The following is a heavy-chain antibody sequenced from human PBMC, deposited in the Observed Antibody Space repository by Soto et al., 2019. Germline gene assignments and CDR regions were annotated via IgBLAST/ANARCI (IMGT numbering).Heavy chain of an antibody. V-gene: IGHV4-34*01. CDR3: ARGTSTGTMSY. CDR2: STHSRRT. D-gene: IGHD1-1*01. J-gene: IGHJ4*02. Sequence: QVQLQQWGAGLLKPSETLSLTCAVYGGSFSDFFWSWIRQPPGKGLEWIGESTHSRRTNYSPSLQSRVTISVDTSKNHVSLKLSSVTAADTAVYYCARGTSTGTMSYWGQGTLVTVSS. CDR1: GGSFSDFF.